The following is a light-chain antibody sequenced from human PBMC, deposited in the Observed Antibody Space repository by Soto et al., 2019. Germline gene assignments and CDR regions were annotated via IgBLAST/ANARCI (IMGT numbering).Light chain of an antibody. Sequence: DIKMTQSPSSLSASVGDRATITCRASQGISNYLAWYQQKPGKVPKLLIYSASTLQSGVPSRFSGSGSGTDFTLTISSLEPEDVATYYCQHYNNAPYTFGQGTKLEIK. V-gene: IGKV1-27*01. CDR1: QGISNY. CDR3: QHYNNAPYT. J-gene: IGKJ2*01. CDR2: SAS.